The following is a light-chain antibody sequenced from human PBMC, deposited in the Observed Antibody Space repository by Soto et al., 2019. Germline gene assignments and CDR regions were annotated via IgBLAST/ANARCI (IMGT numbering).Light chain of an antibody. Sequence: EVVLTQSPATLSLSPGERATLSCRASQSVFNYLAWYQQKPGQAPRLLIDDASNRATGIPARFSGSGSGTDFTLTISSLEPEDFAGYYCQQRRNWPLTFGGGTKVDIK. V-gene: IGKV3-11*01. CDR1: QSVFNY. CDR2: DAS. CDR3: QQRRNWPLT. J-gene: IGKJ4*01.